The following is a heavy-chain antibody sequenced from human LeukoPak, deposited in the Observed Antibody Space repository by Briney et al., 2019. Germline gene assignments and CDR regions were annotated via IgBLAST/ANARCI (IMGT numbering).Heavy chain of an antibody. V-gene: IGHV4-34*01. J-gene: IGHJ6*02. Sequence: SETLSLTCTVSGGSISSYYWSWIRQPPGKGLEWIGQINHSGSTNYNPSLKSRVTISVDTSKNQFSLKLSSVTAADTAVYYCLGYCSSTSCSRAFMDVWGQGTTVTVSS. D-gene: IGHD2-2*01. CDR3: LGYCSSTSCSRAFMDV. CDR1: GGSISSYY. CDR2: INHSGST.